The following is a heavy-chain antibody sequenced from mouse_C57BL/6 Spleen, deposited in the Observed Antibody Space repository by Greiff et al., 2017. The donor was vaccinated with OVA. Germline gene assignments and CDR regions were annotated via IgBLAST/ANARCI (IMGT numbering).Heavy chain of an antibody. CDR3: ARDGSSPYYFDY. D-gene: IGHD1-1*01. CDR2: LYPRDGST. Sequence: VQLQQSGPELVKPGASVKLSCKASGYTFTSYDINWVKQRPGQGLEWIGWLYPRDGSTKYNEKFKGQATLTVDTSFSTAYMELHSLTSEDSAVYFCARDGSSPYYFDYWGQGTTLTVSS. V-gene: IGHV1-85*01. J-gene: IGHJ2*01. CDR1: GYTFTSYD.